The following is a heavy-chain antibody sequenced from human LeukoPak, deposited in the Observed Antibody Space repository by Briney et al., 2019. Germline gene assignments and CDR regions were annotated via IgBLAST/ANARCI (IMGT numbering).Heavy chain of an antibody. CDR3: ARESRVWGSYRTFDY. Sequence: SETLSLTCTVSGGPISSYYWSWIRQPPGKGLEWIGYIYYSGSTNYNPSLKSRVTISVDTSKNQFSLKLSSVTAADTAVYYCARESRVWGSYRTFDYWGQGTLVTVSS. J-gene: IGHJ4*02. D-gene: IGHD3-16*02. CDR2: IYYSGST. CDR1: GGPISSYY. V-gene: IGHV4-59*01.